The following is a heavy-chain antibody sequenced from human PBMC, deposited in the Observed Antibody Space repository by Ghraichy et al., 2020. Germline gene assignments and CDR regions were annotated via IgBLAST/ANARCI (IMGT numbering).Heavy chain of an antibody. CDR2: VYYSDYP. CDR3: ARLYTGGPY. CDR1: GGSINSDRYY. V-gene: IGHV4-39*01. J-gene: IGHJ4*02. Sequence: SETLSLTCTVSGGSINSDRYYRGWIRQPPGKALEWVATVYYSDYPFYNPSLRSRVTISVDTSKNQFSLKLSSVTAADTAVYYCARLYTGGPYWGQGTLVTVSS. D-gene: IGHD1-26*01.